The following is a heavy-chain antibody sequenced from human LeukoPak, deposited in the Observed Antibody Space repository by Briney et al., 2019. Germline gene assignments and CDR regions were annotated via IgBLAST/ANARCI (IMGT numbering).Heavy chain of an antibody. CDR2: IYYSGST. V-gene: IGHV4-59*01. Sequence: SETLSLTCTVSGGSISSYYWSWIRQPPGKGLEWIGYIYYSGSTNYNPSLKSRVTISVDTSKNQFSLKLSSVTAADTAVYYCARDLGYCSSTSCAMAFDIWGQGTMVTVSS. J-gene: IGHJ3*02. CDR1: GGSISSYY. D-gene: IGHD2-2*01. CDR3: ARDLGYCSSTSCAMAFDI.